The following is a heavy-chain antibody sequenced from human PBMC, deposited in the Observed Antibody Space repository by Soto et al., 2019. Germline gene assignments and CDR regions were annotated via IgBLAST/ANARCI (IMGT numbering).Heavy chain of an antibody. D-gene: IGHD6-19*01. J-gene: IGHJ4*02. Sequence: SETLSLTCTVSGGSISSYYWSWIRQPPGKGLEWIGYIYYSGSTNYNPSLKSRVTISVDTSKNQFSLKLSSVTAADTAVYYCARVLAVAGNVLIDYWGQGTLVTVSP. CDR2: IYYSGST. CDR1: GGSISSYY. CDR3: ARVLAVAGNVLIDY. V-gene: IGHV4-59*01.